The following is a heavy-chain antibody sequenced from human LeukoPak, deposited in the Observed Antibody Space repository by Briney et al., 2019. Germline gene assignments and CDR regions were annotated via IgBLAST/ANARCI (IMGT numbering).Heavy chain of an antibody. D-gene: IGHD3-10*01. J-gene: IGHJ4*02. Sequence: SETLSLTCTVSGGSISSYYWSWIRQPAGKGLEWIGYIYYSGSTNYNPSLKSRVTISVDTSKNQFSLKLSSVTAADTAVYYCARYMVRGVIYTFDYWGQGTLVTVSS. CDR2: IYYSGST. CDR3: ARYMVRGVIYTFDY. CDR1: GGSISSYY. V-gene: IGHV4-59*08.